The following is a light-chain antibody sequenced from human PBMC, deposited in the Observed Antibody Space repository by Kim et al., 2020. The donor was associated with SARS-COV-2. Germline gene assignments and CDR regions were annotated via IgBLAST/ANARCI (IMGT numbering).Light chain of an antibody. CDR1: SSNIGMNY. Sequence: PGERVNISCSGSSSNIGMNYVYWYQQLPGTAPKRLIYRNNQRPSGVPDRFSGSKSGTSASLAISGLRSEDEADYYCAAWDDSLSVVFGGGTQLTVL. CDR2: RNN. J-gene: IGLJ2*01. CDR3: AAWDDSLSVV. V-gene: IGLV1-47*01.